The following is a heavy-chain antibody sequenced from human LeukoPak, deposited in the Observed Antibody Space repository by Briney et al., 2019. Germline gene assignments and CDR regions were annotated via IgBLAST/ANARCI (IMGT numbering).Heavy chain of an antibody. CDR2: ISYDGSNK. D-gene: IGHD3-16*01. CDR1: GFTFNSFS. Sequence: AGSLRLSCAASGFTFNSFSMNWVRQAPGKGLEWVALISYDGSNKYYADSVKGRFTISRDNSKNTLYLQMNGLRTEDTAVYYCAKVGDNWDFDYWGQGTLVSVSS. CDR3: AKVGDNWDFDY. V-gene: IGHV3-30*18. J-gene: IGHJ4*02.